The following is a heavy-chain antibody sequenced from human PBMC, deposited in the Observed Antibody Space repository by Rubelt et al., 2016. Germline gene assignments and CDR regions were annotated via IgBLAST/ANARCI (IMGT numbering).Heavy chain of an antibody. V-gene: IGHV3-74*01. CDR3: ARDSQSGSYWSYYFEN. CDR2: INSDGSST. J-gene: IGHJ4*02. Sequence: EVQLVESGGGLVQPEGSLRLSCAASGFTFSSYWMHWVRQAPGKGLVWVSRINSDGSSTSYADSVKGRFTISRDNSKKTLYLQMNSLRAEDTAVYYCARDSQSGSYWSYYFENWGQGTLVTVSS. CDR1: GFTFSSYW. D-gene: IGHD1-26*01.